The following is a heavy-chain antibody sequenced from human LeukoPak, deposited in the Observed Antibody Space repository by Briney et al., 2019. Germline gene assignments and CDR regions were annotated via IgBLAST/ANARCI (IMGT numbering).Heavy chain of an antibody. CDR2: INPNSGAT. V-gene: IGHV1-2*02. D-gene: IGHD6-13*01. J-gene: IGHJ4*02. CDR3: TTSSSWYFFEY. Sequence: ASVKVSCKASGYTFAGYYMHWVRQAPGQGLEWMGWINPNSGATNYAQKFQGRVTMTKDTSINAASMDLSNLRFDDTAIYHCTTSSSWYFFEYWGQGTLVTVAS. CDR1: GYTFAGYY.